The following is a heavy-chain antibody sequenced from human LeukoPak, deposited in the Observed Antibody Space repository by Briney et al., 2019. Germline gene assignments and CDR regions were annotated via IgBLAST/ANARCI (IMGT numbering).Heavy chain of an antibody. J-gene: IGHJ4*02. CDR3: AKKAHYDAYAKYFDY. CDR2: LSDSGVYT. V-gene: IGHV3-23*01. Sequence: GGSLRLSCAASGFTFSNYAMTWVRQAPGKGLEWVSILSDSGVYTYYADSVKGRFTISRDNSNNMLYLQMNSLRTEDTAVYYCAKKAHYDAYAKYFDYWGQGTLVTVSS. CDR1: GFTFSNYA. D-gene: IGHD4-17*01.